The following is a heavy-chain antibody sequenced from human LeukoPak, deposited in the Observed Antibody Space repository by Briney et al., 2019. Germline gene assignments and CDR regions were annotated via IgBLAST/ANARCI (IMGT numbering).Heavy chain of an antibody. Sequence: PPGTLSLTGTVSGGSISSYYWSWIRKPPGKGLEWIGYIYYSGSTNYNPSLKSRVTISVDTSKNQFSLKLSSVTAADTAVYYCARPYDGAFDIWGQGTMVTVSS. CDR3: ARPYDGAFDI. CDR2: IYYSGST. CDR1: GGSISSYY. J-gene: IGHJ3*02. V-gene: IGHV4-59*01. D-gene: IGHD3-22*01.